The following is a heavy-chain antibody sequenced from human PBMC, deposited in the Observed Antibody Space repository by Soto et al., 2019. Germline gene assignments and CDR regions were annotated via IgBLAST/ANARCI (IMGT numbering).Heavy chain of an antibody. V-gene: IGHV3-72*01. CDR1: GFTFNHHH. D-gene: IGHD2-8*01. Sequence: GGSLRLSCAASGFTFNHHHMDGVRQAPGKGLEWVGRARNKANSYTTAYAASVKDRFTISRDDSKNSLSLQMKSLKTEDTAVYFCARLMGTSFDLWGKGPLGIVSS. J-gene: IGHJ4*02. CDR2: ARNKANSYTT. CDR3: ARLMGTSFDL.